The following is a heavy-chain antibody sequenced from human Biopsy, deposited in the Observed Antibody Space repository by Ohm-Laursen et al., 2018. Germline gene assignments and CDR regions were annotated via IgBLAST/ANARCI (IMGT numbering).Heavy chain of an antibody. D-gene: IGHD3-10*01. Sequence: SLRLSCAASGFTFRDYPMKWVRQAPGKGLEWLSESSGSGDAKYYADSVEGRFTISKDISKNTLYLQMNSLSVDDTAIYYCAKNQAHNEGVTDHFDSWGQGTLVTVSS. CDR2: SSGSGDAK. V-gene: IGHV3-23*01. CDR3: AKNQAHNEGVTDHFDS. CDR1: GFTFRDYP. J-gene: IGHJ4*02.